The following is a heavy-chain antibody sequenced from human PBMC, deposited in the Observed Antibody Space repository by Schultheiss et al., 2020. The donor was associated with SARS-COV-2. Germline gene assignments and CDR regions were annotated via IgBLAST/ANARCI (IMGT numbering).Heavy chain of an antibody. CDR1: GGSISSYY. Sequence: SQTLSLTCTVSGGSISSYYWSWIRQPPGKGLEWIGYIYHSGSTYYNPSLKSRVTMSVDTSKNQFSLNLSSVTAADTAVYYCAKEGGTIFGVVTPFQYMDVWGKGTTVNVSS. CDR3: AKEGGTIFGVVTPFQYMDV. J-gene: IGHJ6*03. CDR2: IYHSGST. V-gene: IGHV4-59*01. D-gene: IGHD3-3*01.